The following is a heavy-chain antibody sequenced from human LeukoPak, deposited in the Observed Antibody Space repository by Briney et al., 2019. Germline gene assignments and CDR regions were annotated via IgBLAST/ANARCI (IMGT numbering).Heavy chain of an antibody. D-gene: IGHD5-18*01. CDR2: IYTSGIT. V-gene: IGHV4-4*07. CDR1: GGSISSYY. Sequence: SETLSLTCTVSGGSISSYYWSWIRQPAGKGLEWIGRIYTSGITNYNPSLKSRVTMSADTSKNQFSLKLSSVTAADTAVYYCAREGFSYVQIETDYWGQGTLVTVSS. J-gene: IGHJ4*02. CDR3: AREGFSYVQIETDY.